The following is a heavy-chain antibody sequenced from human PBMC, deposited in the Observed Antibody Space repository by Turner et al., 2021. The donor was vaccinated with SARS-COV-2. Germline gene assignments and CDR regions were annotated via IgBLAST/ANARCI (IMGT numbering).Heavy chain of an antibody. CDR2: ISSSSSFI. CDR3: ARSLIAGADGTLYGMDV. V-gene: IGHV3-21*01. Sequence: EVRLVESGGGLVKPGGSLRLSCAASGFTFSSYTMNWVRQAPGKGLEWVSSISSSSSFIYSADSVKGRFTISRDNAKNSLYLQMNSLRAEDTAVYYCARSLIAGADGTLYGMDVWGQGTTVTVSS. CDR1: GFTFSSYT. J-gene: IGHJ6*02. D-gene: IGHD6-13*01.